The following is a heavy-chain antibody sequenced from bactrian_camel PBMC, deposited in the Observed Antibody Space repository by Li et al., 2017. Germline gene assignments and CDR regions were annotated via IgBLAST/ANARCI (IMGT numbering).Heavy chain of an antibody. CDR1: GWFVSALY. Sequence: VQLVESGGGSVQPGGSLRLSCAASGWFVSALYMSWLRQAPGKELEGIAGVTTFGRPVDYAESVKGRFTISRDNAENTVYLQMNRLQPEDTGVYYCANVPPISLAVGLGARGQGTQVTVS. J-gene: IGHJ4*01. D-gene: IGHD5*01. V-gene: IGHV3S40*01. CDR2: VTTFGRPV.